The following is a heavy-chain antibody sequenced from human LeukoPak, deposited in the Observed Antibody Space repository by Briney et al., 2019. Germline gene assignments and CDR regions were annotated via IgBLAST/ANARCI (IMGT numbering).Heavy chain of an antibody. CDR1: GGSISSGDYY. CDR2: IYYSGST. CDR3: ARGAIYGSGSYVRAFDI. Sequence: PSETLSLTCTVSGGSISSGDYYWSWIRQPPGKGLEWIGYIYYSGSTYYNPSLKSRVTISVDTSKNQFSLKLSSVTAADTAVYYCARGAIYGSGSYVRAFDIWGQGTMVTVSS. D-gene: IGHD3-10*01. V-gene: IGHV4-30-4*01. J-gene: IGHJ3*02.